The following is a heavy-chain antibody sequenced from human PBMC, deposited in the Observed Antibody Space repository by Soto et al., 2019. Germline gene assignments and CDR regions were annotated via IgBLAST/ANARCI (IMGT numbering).Heavy chain of an antibody. Sequence: GGSLRLSCAASGFTFSDYYMSWIRQAPGKGLEWVSYISSSGTTIYYADSVKGRFTISRDNARNSLFLQMNSLRAEDTAVYYCAINRSILRYFDWLGPDSFDIWGQGTVVTVSS. D-gene: IGHD3-9*01. CDR3: AINRSILRYFDWLGPDSFDI. CDR1: GFTFSDYY. J-gene: IGHJ3*02. V-gene: IGHV3-11*01. CDR2: ISSSGTTI.